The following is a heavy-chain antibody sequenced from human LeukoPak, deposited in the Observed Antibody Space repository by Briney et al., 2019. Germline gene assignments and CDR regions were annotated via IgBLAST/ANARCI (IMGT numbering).Heavy chain of an antibody. CDR3: ARPIAGVVGNWFDP. CDR1: GFTFSSYA. Sequence: PGGSLRLSCAASGFTFSSYAMHWVRQAPGKGLEWVAVISYDGSNKYYEDSVKGRLTISRDNSKNTLYLQMNSLRAEDRAVYYCARPIAGVVGNWFDPWGQGTLVTVSS. J-gene: IGHJ5*02. CDR2: ISYDGSNK. V-gene: IGHV3-30-3*01. D-gene: IGHD3-22*01.